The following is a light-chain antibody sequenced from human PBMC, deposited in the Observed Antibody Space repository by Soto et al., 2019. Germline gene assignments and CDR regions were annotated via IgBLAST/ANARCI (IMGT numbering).Light chain of an antibody. CDR3: SSYTSSSPWV. CDR1: SSDVGSYNR. Sequence: QSALTQPPSVSGSPGQSVTISCTGTSSDVGSYNRVSWYPQPPGTAPKLMIYEVSNRPSGVPDRFSGSKSGNTASLTISGLQAEDEADYYCSSYTSSSPWVFGGGTKLTVL. V-gene: IGLV2-18*02. J-gene: IGLJ3*02. CDR2: EVS.